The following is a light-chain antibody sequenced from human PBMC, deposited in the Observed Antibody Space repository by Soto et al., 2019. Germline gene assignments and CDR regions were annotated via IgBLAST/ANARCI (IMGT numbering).Light chain of an antibody. V-gene: IGLV1-51*01. CDR1: SSNIGHHY. J-gene: IGLJ1*01. CDR3: GTWDSSLSGSV. CDR2: DND. Sequence: QSVLTQPPSVSAAAGQKVTISCSGSSSNIGHHYVSWYQQFEGTAPKRLIYDNDKRPSGIPDRFSGSKSGTSATLAIAGLQTGDEADYYCGTWDSSLSGSVFGTGTQLTVL.